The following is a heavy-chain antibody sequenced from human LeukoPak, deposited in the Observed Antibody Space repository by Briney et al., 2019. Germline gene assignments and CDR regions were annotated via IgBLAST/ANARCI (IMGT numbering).Heavy chain of an antibody. J-gene: IGHJ4*02. CDR2: INHSGST. Sequence: KTSETLSLTCAVYGGSFSGYYWSWIRQPPGKGLEWIGEINHSGSTNYNPSLKSRVTISVDTSKNQFSLKLSSVTAADTAVYCCARGGGTAADYWGQGTLVTVSS. D-gene: IGHD6-13*01. CDR1: GGSFSGYY. V-gene: IGHV4-34*01. CDR3: ARGGGTAADY.